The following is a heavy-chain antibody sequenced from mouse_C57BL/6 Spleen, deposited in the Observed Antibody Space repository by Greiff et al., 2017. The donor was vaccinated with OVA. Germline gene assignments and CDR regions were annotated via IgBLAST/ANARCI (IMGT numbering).Heavy chain of an antibody. CDR2: IYPGDGDT. D-gene: IGHD3-1*01. CDR3: AREGLSQNY. Sequence: VQLQQSGPELVKPGASVTISCKASGYAFSSSWMNWVKQRPGKGLEWIGRIYPGDGDTNYNGKFKGKATLTADKSSSTAYMQLSSLTSEDSAVYFCAREGLSQNYWGQGTTLTVSS. V-gene: IGHV1-82*01. CDR1: GYAFSSSW. J-gene: IGHJ2*01.